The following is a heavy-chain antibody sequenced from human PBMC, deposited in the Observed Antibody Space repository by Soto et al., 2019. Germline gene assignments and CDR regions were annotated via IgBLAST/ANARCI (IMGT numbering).Heavy chain of an antibody. J-gene: IGHJ4*02. V-gene: IGHV3-9*01. CDR2: ISWNSGSI. CDR3: AKDVYYDSSGSPDY. CDR1: GFTFDDYA. Sequence: EVQLVESGGGLVQPGRSLRLSCAASGFTFDDYAMHWVRQAPGKGLEWVSGISWNSGSIDYADSVKGRFTISRDNAKSSLYLQMNSLRAEDTALYYCAKDVYYDSSGSPDYWGQGTLVTVSS. D-gene: IGHD3-22*01.